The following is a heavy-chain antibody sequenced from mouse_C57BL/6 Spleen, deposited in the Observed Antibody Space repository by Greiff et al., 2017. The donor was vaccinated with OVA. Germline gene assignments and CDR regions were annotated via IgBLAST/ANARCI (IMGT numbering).Heavy chain of an antibody. CDR3: AITGTRGYYFDY. V-gene: IGHV1-69*01. CDR1: GYTFTSYW. J-gene: IGHJ2*01. D-gene: IGHD4-1*01. Sequence: QVQLQQPGAELVMPGASVKLSCKASGYTFTSYWMHWVKQRPGQGLEWIGEIDPSDSYTNYNQKFKGKSTLTVDKSSSTAYMQLSSLTSEDSAVYYCAITGTRGYYFDYWGQGTTLTVSS. CDR2: IDPSDSYT.